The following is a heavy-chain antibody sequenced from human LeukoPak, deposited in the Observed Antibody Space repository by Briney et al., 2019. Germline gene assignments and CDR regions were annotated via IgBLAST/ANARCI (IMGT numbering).Heavy chain of an antibody. CDR3: ARGRWIDC. J-gene: IGHJ4*02. D-gene: IGHD4-23*01. CDR2: IWGDGNRQ. V-gene: IGHV3-33*01. Sequence: GGSLRLSCAASAFTFSNYDLHWVRQTPGKGLEWVAGIWGDGNRQYYTESVRGRFTISRDNSRSAAYLEMSSLRVDDTAIYYCARGRWIDCWGQGALVTVSS. CDR1: AFTFSNYD.